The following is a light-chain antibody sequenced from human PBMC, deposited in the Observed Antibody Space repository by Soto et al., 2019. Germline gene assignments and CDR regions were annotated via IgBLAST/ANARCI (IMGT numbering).Light chain of an antibody. CDR3: QQYCQQYGSSPPSWT. CDR1: QTVSSSY. V-gene: IGKV3-20*01. Sequence: ETVLTQSPGTLSLSPGERATLSCRASQTVSSSYLAWYQQKPGQAPRLLIYGASSRATGIPDRFSGSGSGTDFTLTISRLETEEFAVYYCQQYCQQYGSSPPSWTFGQGTRVEIK. CDR2: GAS. J-gene: IGKJ1*01.